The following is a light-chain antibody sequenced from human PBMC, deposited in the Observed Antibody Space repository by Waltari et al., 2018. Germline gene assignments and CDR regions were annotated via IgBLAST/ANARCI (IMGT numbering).Light chain of an antibody. Sequence: NSLLTQPHSVSESPGKTVTISCTRTSDSIASNYVRWYQQRPGSAPTTVIFEDNQRPSGVPDRFSASIDTSSNSASLTISGLKTEDEALYYCQSYDSDEGVVFGGGTKLTVL. J-gene: IGLJ2*01. CDR2: EDN. V-gene: IGLV6-57*03. CDR1: SDSIASNY. CDR3: QSYDSDEGVV.